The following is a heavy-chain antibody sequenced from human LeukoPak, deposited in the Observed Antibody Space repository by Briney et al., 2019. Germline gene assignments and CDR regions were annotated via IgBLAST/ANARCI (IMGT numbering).Heavy chain of an antibody. CDR1: GFTFSSYG. V-gene: IGHV3-33*01. CDR2: IWYDGSNK. CDR3: ARTPSSGWYYFDY. D-gene: IGHD6-19*01. J-gene: IGHJ4*02. Sequence: GGSLRLSCAASGFTFSSYGMHWVRQAPGKGLEWVAVIWYDGSNKYYADSVKGRFTISRDNSKNTLYLQMNSLRAEDTAVYYCARTPSSGWYYFDYWGQGTLVTVSS.